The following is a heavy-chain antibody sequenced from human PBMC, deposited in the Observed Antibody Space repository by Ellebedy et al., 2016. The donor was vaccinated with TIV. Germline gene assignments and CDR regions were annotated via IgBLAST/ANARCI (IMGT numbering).Heavy chain of an antibody. Sequence: GGSLRLXXAASGFTFSSYSMNWVRQAPGKGLEWVSYISSSSSTIYYADSVKGRFTISRDNAKNSLYLQMNSLRAEDTAVYYCARVSGEADDAFDIWGQGTMVTVSS. J-gene: IGHJ3*02. CDR3: ARVSGEADDAFDI. CDR2: ISSSSSTI. D-gene: IGHD3-10*01. V-gene: IGHV3-48*01. CDR1: GFTFSSYS.